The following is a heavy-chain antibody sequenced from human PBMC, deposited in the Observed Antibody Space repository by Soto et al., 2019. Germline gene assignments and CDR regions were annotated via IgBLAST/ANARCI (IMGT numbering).Heavy chain of an antibody. Sequence: SVKVSCKXSGGTFSSYAISWVRQAPGQGLEWMGGIIPIFGTANYAQKFQGRVTITADESTSTAYMELSSLRSEGTAVYYCARDQAVVVPAAIEYYYYGMDVWGQGTTVTVSS. J-gene: IGHJ6*02. CDR1: GGTFSSYA. V-gene: IGHV1-69*13. CDR3: ARDQAVVVPAAIEYYYYGMDV. D-gene: IGHD2-2*02. CDR2: IIPIFGTA.